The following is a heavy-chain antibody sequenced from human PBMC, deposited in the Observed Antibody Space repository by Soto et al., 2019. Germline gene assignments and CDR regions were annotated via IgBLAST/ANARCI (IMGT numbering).Heavy chain of an antibody. D-gene: IGHD4-4*01. CDR1: GFTFTSYG. Sequence: PGGPLRLSCAASGFTFTSYGMHWVRQAPGKGLEWMALILHDGSAEYYADSVKGRFTISRDNSKNTLYLQMNSLRAEDTAVYYCERRSDGYSFYFYYGMDGWGQGTTVTVSS. CDR2: ILHDGSAE. J-gene: IGHJ6*02. V-gene: IGHV3-30*03. CDR3: ERRSDGYSFYFYYGMDG.